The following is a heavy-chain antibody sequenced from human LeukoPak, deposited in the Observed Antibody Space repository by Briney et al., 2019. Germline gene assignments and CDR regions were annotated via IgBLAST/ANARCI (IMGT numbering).Heavy chain of an antibody. CDR3: ARDGSSWANWLDT. V-gene: IGHV3-74*01. CDR2: INSDGSST. J-gene: IGHJ5*02. Sequence: GGSLRLSCAASGFTVSSYWMHWVRQAPGKGLVWVSRINSDGSSTTYADSVKGRFTISRDNAKNMLYLQMSSLRAEDTAVYYCARDGSSWANWLDTWGQGTLVTVSS. CDR1: GFTVSSYW. D-gene: IGHD6-13*01.